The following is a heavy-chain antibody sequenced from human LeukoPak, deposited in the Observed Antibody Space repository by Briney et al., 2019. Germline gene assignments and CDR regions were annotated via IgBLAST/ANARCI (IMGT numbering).Heavy chain of an antibody. Sequence: ASVKVSCKASGYTFTSYGISWVRQAPGQGLEWMGWISAYNGNTNYAQKLQGRVTMTTDTSTSTAYMELRSLRSDDTAVYYCARGQKPFYCCSPPQYWGQGTLVTVSS. D-gene: IGHD2-2*01. CDR1: GYTFTSYG. J-gene: IGHJ4*02. V-gene: IGHV1-18*01. CDR2: ISAYNGNT. CDR3: ARGQKPFYCCSPPQY.